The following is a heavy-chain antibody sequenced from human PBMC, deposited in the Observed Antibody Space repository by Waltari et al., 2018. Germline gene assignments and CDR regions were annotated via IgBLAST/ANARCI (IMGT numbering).Heavy chain of an antibody. CDR1: GGTFSSYA. J-gene: IGHJ6*03. V-gene: IGHV1-69*05. CDR3: ASRIAARPDYYYYYMDV. D-gene: IGHD6-6*01. CDR2: IIPIFGTA. Sequence: QVQLVQSGAEVKKPGSSVQVSCKASGGTFSSYAISWVRPAPGQGLEWMGGIIPIFGTANYAQKFQGRVTITTDESTSTAYMELSSLRSEDTAVYYCASRIAARPDYYYYYMDVWGKGTTVTVSS.